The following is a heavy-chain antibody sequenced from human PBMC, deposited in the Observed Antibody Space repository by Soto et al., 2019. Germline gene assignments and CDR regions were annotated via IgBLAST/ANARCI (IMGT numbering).Heavy chain of an antibody. CDR2: ISYDGSNK. Sequence: QVPLVESGGGVVQPGRSLRLSCAASRFTFSSYAMHWVRQAPGKGLEWVALISYDGSNKYYADSVKGRFTISRDNSKNTLYLQMNSLRAEDTAVYYCARGGIVVVVADHNWFDPWGQGTLVTVSS. CDR1: RFTFSSYA. J-gene: IGHJ5*02. D-gene: IGHD2-15*01. CDR3: ARGGIVVVVADHNWFDP. V-gene: IGHV3-30-3*01.